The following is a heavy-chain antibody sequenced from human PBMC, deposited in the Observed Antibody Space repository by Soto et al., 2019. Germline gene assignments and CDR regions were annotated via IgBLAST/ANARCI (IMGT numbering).Heavy chain of an antibody. V-gene: IGHV1-69*12. CDR2: IIPLFGIA. CDR3: AASGRDVLGYDYKDTEGLNI. CDR1: GGTFSQFA. J-gene: IGHJ3*02. Sequence: QVQLVQSGAEVKKPGSSVKVSCKASGGTFSQFAVSWVRQAPGQRLEWMGGIIPLFGIAKYAPKFEDRVTIIADDSTNTASMDLSGLRSEDTAVYYCAASGRDVLGYDYKDTEGLNIWGQGTLVTVSS. D-gene: IGHD3-10*01.